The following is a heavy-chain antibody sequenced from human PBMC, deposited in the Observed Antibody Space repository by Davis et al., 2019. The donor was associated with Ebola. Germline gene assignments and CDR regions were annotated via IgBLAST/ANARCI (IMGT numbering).Heavy chain of an antibody. Sequence: PGGSLRLSCAASGFTFISYWMHWVRQPPGKGLVWVSRINTDGSFTDYADSVKGRFTISRANARNTVSLQMNNLRAEDTALYYCARSSYQPDWWGQGTLVTVSS. CDR1: GFTFISYW. CDR2: INTDGSFT. D-gene: IGHD2-2*01. CDR3: ARSSYQPDW. V-gene: IGHV3-74*01. J-gene: IGHJ4*02.